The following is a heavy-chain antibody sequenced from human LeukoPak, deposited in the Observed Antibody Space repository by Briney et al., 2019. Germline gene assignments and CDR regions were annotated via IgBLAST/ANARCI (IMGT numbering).Heavy chain of an antibody. D-gene: IGHD6-13*01. J-gene: IGHJ4*02. CDR3: ARAAYIAAAGSLFDY. Sequence: SETLSLTCTVSGGSLSSYYWSWIRQPPGKGLEWIGYIYYSGSTNYNPSLKSRVTISVDTSKNQISLKLSSVTAADTAVYYCARAAYIAAAGSLFDYWGQGTLVTVSS. V-gene: IGHV4-59*01. CDR2: IYYSGST. CDR1: GGSLSSYY.